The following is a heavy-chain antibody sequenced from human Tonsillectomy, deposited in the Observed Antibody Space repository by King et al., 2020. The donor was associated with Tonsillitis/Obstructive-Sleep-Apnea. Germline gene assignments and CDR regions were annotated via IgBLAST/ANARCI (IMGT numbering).Heavy chain of an antibody. CDR3: ARDRGDWDFWSGSLIYYYYYYMDV. V-gene: IGHV1-18*01. Sequence: VQLVESGAEVKKPGASVKVSCKASGYTFTSYGISWVRQAPGQGLEWMGWISAYNGNTNYAQKLQGRVTMTTDTSTSTAYMELRSLRSDDTAVYYCARDRGDWDFWSGSLIYYYYYYMDVWGKGTTVTVSS. CDR2: ISAYNGNT. J-gene: IGHJ6*03. D-gene: IGHD3-3*01. CDR1: GYTFTSYG.